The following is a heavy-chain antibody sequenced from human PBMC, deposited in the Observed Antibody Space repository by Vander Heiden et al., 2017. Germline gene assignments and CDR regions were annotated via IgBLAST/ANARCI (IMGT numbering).Heavy chain of an antibody. V-gene: IGHV4-34*01. CDR2: INHSGST. J-gene: IGHJ4*02. D-gene: IGHD3-22*01. CDR1: GGSFSGYY. Sequence: QVQLQQWGAGLLKPSETLSLTCAVYGGSFSGYYWSWIRQPPGKGLEWIGEINHSGSTNYNPSLKSRVTISVDTSKNQFSLKLSSVTAADTAVYYCARGEIADYWVQGTLVTVSS. CDR3: ARGEIADY.